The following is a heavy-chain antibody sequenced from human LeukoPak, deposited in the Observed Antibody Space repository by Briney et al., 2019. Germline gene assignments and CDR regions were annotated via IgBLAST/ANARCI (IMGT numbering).Heavy chain of an antibody. CDR3: ARLPEGGYATSLGWFGP. D-gene: IGHD5-24*01. CDR1: GVSISRSY. Sequence: SETLSLTCTVSGVSISRSYWIWIRQTPGKGLEWIGYISYTGVSSYNPSLKSRVTISVDTSKNQFSLNVTSVTDADTAVYYCARLPEGGYATSLGWFGPWGQGTRVTVSS. V-gene: IGHV4-59*08. J-gene: IGHJ5*02. CDR2: ISYTGVS.